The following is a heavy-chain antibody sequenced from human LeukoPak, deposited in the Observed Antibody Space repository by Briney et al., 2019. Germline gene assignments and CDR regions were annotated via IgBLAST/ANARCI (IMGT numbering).Heavy chain of an antibody. Sequence: ASVKVSCKASGYTFTGYYMHWVRQAPGQGLEWMGWINPNSGGTNYAQKFQGRVTMTRDTSISTAYMELSRLRSDDTAVYYCARALHHRRLMDKTPEQHWFDPWGQGTLVTVSS. CDR3: ARALHHRRLMDKTPEQHWFDP. V-gene: IGHV1-2*02. J-gene: IGHJ5*02. CDR2: INPNSGGT. D-gene: IGHD2-2*03. CDR1: GYTFTGYY.